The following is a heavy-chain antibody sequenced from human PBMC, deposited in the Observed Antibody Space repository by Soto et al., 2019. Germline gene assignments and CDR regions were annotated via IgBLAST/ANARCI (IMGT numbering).Heavy chain of an antibody. V-gene: IGHV4-59*01. Sequence: SETLSLTCTVSVGSISSYYWSWIRQPPGKGLEWIGYIYYSGSTNYNPSLKSRVTISVDTSKNQFSLKLSSVTAADTAVYYCARLPGTEWLLPWFDPWGQGTLVTVSS. D-gene: IGHD3-3*01. CDR1: VGSISSYY. J-gene: IGHJ5*02. CDR3: ARLPGTEWLLPWFDP. CDR2: IYYSGST.